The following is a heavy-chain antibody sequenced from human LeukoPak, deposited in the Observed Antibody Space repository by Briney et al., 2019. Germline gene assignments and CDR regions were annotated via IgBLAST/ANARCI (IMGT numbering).Heavy chain of an antibody. CDR3: AKWGDYDVLTGYYVSDY. Sequence: PGGSLRLSCAASGFTFSDYYMNWIRQAPGKGLEWISYISSGGSSIDYADSVKGRFTISRDNAKKSLYLQMNSLRAEDTAVYYCAKWGDYDVLTGYYVSDYWGQGTLVTVSS. V-gene: IGHV3-11*01. D-gene: IGHD3-9*01. J-gene: IGHJ4*02. CDR1: GFTFSDYY. CDR2: ISSGGSSI.